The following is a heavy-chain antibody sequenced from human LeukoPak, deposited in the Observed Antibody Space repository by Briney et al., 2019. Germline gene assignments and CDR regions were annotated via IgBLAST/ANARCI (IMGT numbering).Heavy chain of an antibody. V-gene: IGHV3-48*04. CDR1: GFTFSSYS. J-gene: IGHJ3*02. D-gene: IGHD3-10*01. Sequence: GGSLRLSCAAAGFTFSSYSMNWVRQAPGKGLEWLSYISRSSSTILYADSVKGRFTISRDNAKNSLYLQMSSLRVEDTAFYYCAKDSYGGSGSYYLYSFDMWGQGTMVTVSS. CDR2: ISRSSSTI. CDR3: AKDSYGGSGSYYLYSFDM.